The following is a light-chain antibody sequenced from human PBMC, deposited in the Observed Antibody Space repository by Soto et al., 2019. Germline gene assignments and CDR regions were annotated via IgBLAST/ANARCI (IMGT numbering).Light chain of an antibody. Sequence: EIVMTQSPATLSVSPGERATLSCRASQSVSSNLAWYQQKPGQAPRLLIYGESARATGIPARFSGSGSGTEFTLTISSLQSEDFAVYFCQQYYDWPRTCGQGTKV. V-gene: IGKV3-15*01. CDR3: QQYYDWPRT. J-gene: IGKJ1*01. CDR2: GES. CDR1: QSVSSN.